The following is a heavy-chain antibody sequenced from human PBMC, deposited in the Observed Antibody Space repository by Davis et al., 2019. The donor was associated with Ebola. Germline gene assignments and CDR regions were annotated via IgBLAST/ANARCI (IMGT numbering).Heavy chain of an antibody. V-gene: IGHV3-30*19. CDR2: IWYDGSNK. CDR1: GFTFSSYG. CDR3: ARAGEYAEGGYYYYYYGMDV. D-gene: IGHD2-8*01. Sequence: GGSLRLSCAASGFTFSSYGMHWVRQAPGRGLEWVAVIWYDGSNKYYADSVKGRFTISRDNSKNTLYLQMNSLRAEDTDVYYCARAGEYAEGGYYYYYYGMDVWGQGTTVTVSS. J-gene: IGHJ6*02.